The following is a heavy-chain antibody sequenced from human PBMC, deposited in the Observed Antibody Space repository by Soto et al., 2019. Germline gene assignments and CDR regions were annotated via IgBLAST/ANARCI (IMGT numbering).Heavy chain of an antibody. CDR1: GDSVSSNSAA. CDR2: TYYRSKWYN. CDR3: ARARPKYYGSGSYFFYYYYMDV. V-gene: IGHV6-1*01. Sequence: SQTLSLTCAISGDSVSSNSAAWNWIRQSPSRGLEWLGRTYYRSKWYNDYAVSVKSRITINPDTSKNQFSLQLNSVTPEDTAVYCCARARPKYYGSGSYFFYYYYMDVWGKGTTVTVSS. J-gene: IGHJ6*03. D-gene: IGHD3-10*01.